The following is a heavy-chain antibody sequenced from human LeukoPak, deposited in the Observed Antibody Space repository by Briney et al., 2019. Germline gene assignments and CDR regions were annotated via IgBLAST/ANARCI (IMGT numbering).Heavy chain of an antibody. CDR1: GGSFSGYY. CDR3: ARDLLNEGNHLGY. CDR2: INHSGST. V-gene: IGHV4-34*01. D-gene: IGHD4-23*01. J-gene: IGHJ4*02. Sequence: SETLSLTCAVYGGSFSGYYWSWIRQPPGKGLEWIGEINHSGSTKYNPSLKSRVTISVDTSKNQFSLKLSSVTAADTAVYYCARDLLNEGNHLGYWGQGTLVTVSS.